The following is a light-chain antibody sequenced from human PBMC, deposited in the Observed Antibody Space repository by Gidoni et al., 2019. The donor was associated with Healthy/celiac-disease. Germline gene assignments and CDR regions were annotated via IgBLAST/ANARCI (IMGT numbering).Light chain of an antibody. J-gene: IGKJ1*01. CDR2: AAS. Sequence: DIQMTQSPSSLSASVGDRVTIICRASPSIRRYLNWYQQKPVKAPKLLIYAASSLQSWFPSRFICRGSGTDFTLTIISLQPEDFATYSCQQSYSTPWTFGPWTKVEIK. CDR1: PSIRRY. CDR3: QQSYSTPWT. V-gene: IGKV1-39*01.